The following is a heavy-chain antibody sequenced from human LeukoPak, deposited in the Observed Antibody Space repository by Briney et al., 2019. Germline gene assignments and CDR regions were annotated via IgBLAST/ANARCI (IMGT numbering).Heavy chain of an antibody. CDR2: ISAYNGNT. Sequence: GGSLRLSCAASGFTFTSYGISWVRQAPGQGLEWMGWISAYNGNTNYAQKLQGRVTMTTDTSTSTAYMELRSLRSDDTAVYYCARVPAIYCSSTSCHHAFDIWGQGTMVTVSS. CDR3: ARVPAIYCSSTSCHHAFDI. J-gene: IGHJ3*02. V-gene: IGHV1-18*01. D-gene: IGHD2-2*01. CDR1: GFTFTSYG.